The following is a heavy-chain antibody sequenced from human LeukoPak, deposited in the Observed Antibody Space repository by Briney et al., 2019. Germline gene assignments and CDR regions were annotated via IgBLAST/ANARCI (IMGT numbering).Heavy chain of an antibody. CDR1: GFTFDDYG. J-gene: IGHJ4*02. Sequence: GGSLRLSCAASGFTFDDYGMSWVRQAPGKGLEWVSGINWNGGSTGYADSVKGRFTISRDNAKNSLYLQMDSLRAEDTAVYYCARENGYKVFDYWGQGTLVTVSS. V-gene: IGHV3-20*04. CDR3: ARENGYKVFDY. D-gene: IGHD5-24*01. CDR2: INWNGGST.